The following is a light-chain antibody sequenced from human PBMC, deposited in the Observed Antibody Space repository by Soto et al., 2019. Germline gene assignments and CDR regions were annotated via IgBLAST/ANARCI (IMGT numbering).Light chain of an antibody. J-gene: IGKJ1*01. CDR2: LGS. V-gene: IGKV2-28*01. CDR1: QSLLHINGYNY. Sequence: DIVLSQSPLSLPVTPGEPASISCRSSQSLLHINGYNYLDWYLQKPGQSPQLLIYLGSNRASGVPGRLSGSGSGTDFTLKISRVEVEDVGVYYCMQPLQTPWTFGQGTKVDIK. CDR3: MQPLQTPWT.